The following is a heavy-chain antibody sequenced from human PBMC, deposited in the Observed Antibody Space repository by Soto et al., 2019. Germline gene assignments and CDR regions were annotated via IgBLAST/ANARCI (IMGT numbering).Heavy chain of an antibody. J-gene: IGHJ4*02. CDR3: ASIVSSAHGEFSD. Sequence: QVQLQESGPGLVKPSQTPSLTCTVSGGSISSGGYYWSWIRQHPGKGLEWIGYIYYSGSTYYNPSLKSRVTISVDTSKHQFSLKLSSVTAADTAVYYCASIVSSAHGEFSDWGQGTLVTVSS. V-gene: IGHV4-31*03. CDR1: GGSISSGGYY. CDR2: IYYSGST. D-gene: IGHD3-10*01.